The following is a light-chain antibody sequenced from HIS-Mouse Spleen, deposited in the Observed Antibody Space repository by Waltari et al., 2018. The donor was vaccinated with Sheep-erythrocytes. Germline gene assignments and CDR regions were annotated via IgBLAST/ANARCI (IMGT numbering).Light chain of an antibody. CDR2: KAS. Sequence: DIQMTQSPSTLSASVGDRVTITCRASQSISSWLAWYQQKPGKAPKLLIYKASSFESGVPSRISGSGSGTEFTLTISSLQPDDFATYYCQQYNSYPLTFGGGTKVEIK. CDR1: QSISSW. J-gene: IGKJ4*01. V-gene: IGKV1-5*03. CDR3: QQYNSYPLT.